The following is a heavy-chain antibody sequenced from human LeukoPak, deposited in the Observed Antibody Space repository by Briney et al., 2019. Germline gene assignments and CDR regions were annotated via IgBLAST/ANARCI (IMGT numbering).Heavy chain of an antibody. V-gene: IGHV3-21*01. CDR2: ISSSGDFT. J-gene: IGHJ4*02. Sequence: GGSLSLFCAASGFTFSSSSMNWVRQAPGKGLEWVSSISSSGDFTYYAGSVKGRFTVSRDNAKNSLNLQMNSLRAEDTAVYYCARESYYDFWSGYPFDYWGQGTLVTVSS. CDR1: GFTFSSSS. D-gene: IGHD3-3*01. CDR3: ARESYYDFWSGYPFDY.